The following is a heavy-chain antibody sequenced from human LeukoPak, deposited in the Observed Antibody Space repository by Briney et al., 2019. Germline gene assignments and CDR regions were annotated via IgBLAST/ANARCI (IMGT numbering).Heavy chain of an antibody. CDR3: ARVDSSGWLSVDY. Sequence: ASVKVSCKASGYTFTSYDINWVRQATGQGLEWRGWMNPNSGNTGYAQKFQGRVTITRNTSISTAYMELSRLRSDDTAVYYCARVDSSGWLSVDYWGQGTLVTVSS. D-gene: IGHD6-19*01. CDR1: GYTFTSYD. V-gene: IGHV1-8*03. J-gene: IGHJ4*02. CDR2: MNPNSGNT.